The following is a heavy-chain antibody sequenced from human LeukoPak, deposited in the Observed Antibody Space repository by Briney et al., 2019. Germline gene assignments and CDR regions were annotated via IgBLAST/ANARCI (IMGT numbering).Heavy chain of an antibody. CDR2: INSDGSST. J-gene: IGHJ3*02. V-gene: IGHV3-74*01. CDR3: AKDQNYYGSGSYVRDAFDI. CDR1: GFTFSSYW. D-gene: IGHD3-10*01. Sequence: GGSLRLSCAASGFTFSSYWMHWVRQAPGKGLVWVSRINSDGSSTSYADSVKGRFTISRDNAKNSLYLQMNSLRAEDTALYYCAKDQNYYGSGSYVRDAFDIWGQGTMVTVSS.